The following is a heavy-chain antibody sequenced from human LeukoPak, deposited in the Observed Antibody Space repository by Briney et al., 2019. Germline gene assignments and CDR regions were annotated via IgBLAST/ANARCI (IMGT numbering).Heavy chain of an antibody. CDR2: ISAYNGNT. D-gene: IGHD2-15*01. J-gene: IGHJ4*02. V-gene: IGHV1-18*01. Sequence: GASVKVSCKASGYTFTSYGISWVRQAPGQGLEWMGWISAYNGNTNYAQKLQGRVTMTTDTSTNTAYMELRCLTSDDTAVYYCARADVVVVAATNFDYWGQGTLVTVSS. CDR1: GYTFTSYG. CDR3: ARADVVVVAATNFDY.